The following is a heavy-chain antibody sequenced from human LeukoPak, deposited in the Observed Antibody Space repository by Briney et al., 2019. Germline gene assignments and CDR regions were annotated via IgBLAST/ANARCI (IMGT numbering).Heavy chain of an antibody. J-gene: IGHJ4*02. D-gene: IGHD6-13*01. CDR3: AGGTAAAGNFEY. Sequence: SGTLSLTCAVSGGSISSSNWWSWVRQLPGKGLEWMGEIYHSGNTNYNSSLKSRITISVDKSKNQLSLKLSSVTAADTAVYYCAGGTAAAGNFEYWGQGTLVTVSS. V-gene: IGHV4-4*02. CDR1: GGSISSSNW. CDR2: IYHSGNT.